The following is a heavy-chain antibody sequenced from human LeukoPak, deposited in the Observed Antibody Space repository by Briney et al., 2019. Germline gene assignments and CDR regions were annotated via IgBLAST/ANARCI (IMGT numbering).Heavy chain of an antibody. CDR3: AKDILYSSGWYGFDY. CDR1: GFTFDDYA. CDR2: ISWNSGSI. J-gene: IGHJ4*02. Sequence: PGGSLRLSCAASGFTFDDYAMHWVRQAPGKGLEWVSGISWNSGSIGYADSVKGRFTISRDNAKNSLYLQMNSLRAEDTALYYCAKDILYSSGWYGFDYWGQGTLVTVSS. V-gene: IGHV3-9*01. D-gene: IGHD6-19*01.